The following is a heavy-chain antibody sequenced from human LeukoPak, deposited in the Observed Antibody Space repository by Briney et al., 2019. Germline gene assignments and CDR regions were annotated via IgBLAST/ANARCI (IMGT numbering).Heavy chain of an antibody. J-gene: IGHJ4*02. Sequence: PSETLSLTCTVSGGSNSSYYWSWIRQPPGKGLEWIGYIYYSGSTNYNPSLKSRVTISVDTSKNQFSLKLSSVTAADTAVYYCARHPNSDYWGQGTLVTVSS. V-gene: IGHV4-59*08. CDR1: GGSNSSYY. CDR2: IYYSGST. CDR3: ARHPNSDY.